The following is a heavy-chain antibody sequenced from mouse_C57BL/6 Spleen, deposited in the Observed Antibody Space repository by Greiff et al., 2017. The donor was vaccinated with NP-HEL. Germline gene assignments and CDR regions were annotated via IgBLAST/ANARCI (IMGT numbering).Heavy chain of an antibody. D-gene: IGHD3-3*01. CDR3: ARERAGDY. J-gene: IGHJ4*01. V-gene: IGHV1-42*01. CDR2: INPSTGGT. Sequence: EVQLQQSGPELVKPGASVKISCKASGYSFTGYYMNWVKQSPEKSLEWIGEINPSTGGTTYNQKFKAKATLTVDKSSSTAYMQLKSLTSEDSAVYYCARERAGDYWGQGTSVTVSS. CDR1: GYSFTGYY.